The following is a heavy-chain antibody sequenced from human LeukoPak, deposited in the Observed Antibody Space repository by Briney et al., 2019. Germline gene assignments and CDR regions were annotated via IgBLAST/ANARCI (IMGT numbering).Heavy chain of an antibody. Sequence: PSETLSLTCTVSGDSINSYYWSWIRQPPGKGLEWIGYIYYSGSTSYNPSLKSRVTISVDTSKKQFSLKLSSVTAADTAEYYCASTTYRRGRYNFDFWGQGTLVTVSS. J-gene: IGHJ4*02. V-gene: IGHV4-59*01. CDR1: GDSINSYY. CDR3: ASTTYRRGRYNFDF. D-gene: IGHD6-19*01. CDR2: IYYSGST.